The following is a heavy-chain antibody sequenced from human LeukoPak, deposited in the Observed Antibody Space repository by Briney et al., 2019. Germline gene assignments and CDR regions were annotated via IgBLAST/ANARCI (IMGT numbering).Heavy chain of an antibody. CDR2: IWYDGSNT. CDR1: GFTFKHYG. CDR3: ARDLYGGNSASWVDL. V-gene: IGHV3-33*01. Sequence: GSLRLSCGASGFTFKHYGMHWVRQAPGKGLERVAVIWYDGSNTFYADSVKGRFTISRDNSNNTLYLQVNSLRAEDTAVYYCARDLYGGNSASWVDLWGQGTLVTVSS. J-gene: IGHJ5*02. D-gene: IGHD4-23*01.